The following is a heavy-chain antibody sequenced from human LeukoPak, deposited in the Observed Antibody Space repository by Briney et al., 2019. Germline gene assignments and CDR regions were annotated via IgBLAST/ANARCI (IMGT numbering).Heavy chain of an antibody. D-gene: IGHD1-1*01. CDR2: IYYTGRT. Sequence: SETLPLTCTVSGGSTKDSNYYSAWFRQSPGKCLEWVGSIYYTGRTYSNPSLRSRLAISVHTSRIHFSLTLASVTASDTAVYYCASLGNNWNLRFEYWGQGALVTVSS. J-gene: IGHJ4*02. CDR1: GGSTKDSNYY. CDR3: ASLGNNWNLRFEY. V-gene: IGHV4-39*02.